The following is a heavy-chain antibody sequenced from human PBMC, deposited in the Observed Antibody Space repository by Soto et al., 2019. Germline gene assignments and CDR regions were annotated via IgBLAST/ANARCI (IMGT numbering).Heavy chain of an antibody. Sequence: QLQLQESGPGLVKPSETLSLTCTVSGGSISSSSYYWGWIRQPPGKGLEWIGSIYYSGSTYYNPSLKSRVTLSVDTSKNQFSLKMSSVTAADTAVYYCARGLNYDFWSGYYGNWFDPWGQGTLVTVSS. CDR1: GGSISSSSYY. J-gene: IGHJ5*02. D-gene: IGHD3-3*01. V-gene: IGHV4-39*01. CDR3: ARGLNYDFWSGYYGNWFDP. CDR2: IYYSGST.